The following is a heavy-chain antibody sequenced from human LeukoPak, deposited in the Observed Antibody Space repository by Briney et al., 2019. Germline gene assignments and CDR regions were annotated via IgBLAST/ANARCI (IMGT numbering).Heavy chain of an antibody. V-gene: IGHV3-48*04. CDR3: ARLPAYCSSTSCYYDY. CDR2: ISSASGSI. J-gene: IGHJ4*02. Sequence: GGSLRLSCAAPGFTFSSYSMNWVRQAPGKGLEWVSYISSASGSIYYADSVKGRFTTSRDNAKNSLFLQMNSLRAEDTAVYYCARLPAYCSSTSCYYDYWGQGTLVTVSS. CDR1: GFTFSSYS. D-gene: IGHD2-2*01.